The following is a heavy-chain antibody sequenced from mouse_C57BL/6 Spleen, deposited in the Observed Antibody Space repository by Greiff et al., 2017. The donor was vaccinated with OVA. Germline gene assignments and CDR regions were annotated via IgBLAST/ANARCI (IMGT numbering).Heavy chain of an antibody. CDR1: GYTFTSYW. D-gene: IGHD2-1*01. CDR2: IYPGSGSP. Sequence: QVQLQQPGAELVKPGASVKMSCKASGYTFTSYWITWVKQRPGQGLEWIGDIYPGSGSPNYNEKFKSKATLTVDTSSSPAYMQLSSLTSEDSAVYNCARVYYGNSGYAMDYWGQGTSVTVSA. J-gene: IGHJ4*01. V-gene: IGHV1-55*01. CDR3: ARVYYGNSGYAMDY.